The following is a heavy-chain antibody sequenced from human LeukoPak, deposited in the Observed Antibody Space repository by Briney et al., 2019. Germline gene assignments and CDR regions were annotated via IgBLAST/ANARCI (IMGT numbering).Heavy chain of an antibody. CDR2: ISSSSSYT. Sequence: GGSLRLSCAASGFTFSDYYMSWIRQAPGKGLEWVSYISSSSSYTNYADSVKGRFTISRDNAKNSLYLQMNSLRAEDTAVYYCAKGPPGLAYYFFDYWGQGTLVTVSS. J-gene: IGHJ4*02. CDR3: AKGPPGLAYYFFDY. CDR1: GFTFSDYY. D-gene: IGHD2-21*01. V-gene: IGHV3-11*05.